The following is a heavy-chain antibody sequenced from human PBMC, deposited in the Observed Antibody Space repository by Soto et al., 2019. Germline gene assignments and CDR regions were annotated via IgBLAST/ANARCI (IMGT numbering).Heavy chain of an antibody. CDR1: GFTFSNHH. V-gene: IGHV3-13*01. CDR3: VRGGASGYGLYWYFDL. Sequence: EVQLVESGGGLVQPGGSLRLSCAASGFTFSNHHMHWVRQTTGKGLEWVSGIGTVDDTYYPGAVKGRFIISRENAKNSLYLQMNGLRAGDTAVYYCVRGGASGYGLYWYFDLWGRGTLVTVSS. D-gene: IGHD5-12*01. CDR2: IGTVDDT. J-gene: IGHJ2*01.